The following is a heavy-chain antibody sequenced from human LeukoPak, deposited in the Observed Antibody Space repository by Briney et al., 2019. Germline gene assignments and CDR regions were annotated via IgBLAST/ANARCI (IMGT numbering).Heavy chain of an antibody. V-gene: IGHV3-74*01. Sequence: GGSLRLSCAASGFPFSTSWVHWVRQAPGKGLLWVSRISSDGGTTEYADSVKGRFAISRDNDRNTLYLQMNSLRAEDTAVYYCAARFRDGLDIWGQGTMVTVSS. J-gene: IGHJ3*02. CDR1: GFPFSTSW. CDR2: ISSDGGTT. CDR3: AARFRDGLDI.